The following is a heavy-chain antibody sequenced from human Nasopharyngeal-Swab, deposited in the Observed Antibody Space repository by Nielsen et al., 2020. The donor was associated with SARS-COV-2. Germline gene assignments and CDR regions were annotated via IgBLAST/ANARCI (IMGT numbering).Heavy chain of an antibody. Sequence: SETLSLTCAVYGGSFSGYYWSWIRQPPGKGLEWIGEINHSGSTNYNPSLKSRVTISVDTSKNQFSLKLSSVTAADTAVYYCARDYGDYVAAFEIWGQGTMVTVSS. CDR2: INHSGST. V-gene: IGHV4-34*01. D-gene: IGHD4-17*01. J-gene: IGHJ3*02. CDR1: GGSFSGYY. CDR3: ARDYGDYVAAFEI.